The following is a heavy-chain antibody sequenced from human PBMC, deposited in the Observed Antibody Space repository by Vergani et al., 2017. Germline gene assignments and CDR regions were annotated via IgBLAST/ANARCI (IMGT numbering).Heavy chain of an antibody. CDR2: ISSSSSYI. CDR3: ALLGYCSGGSCFTQPFFDY. D-gene: IGHD2-15*01. CDR1: GFTFSSYS. V-gene: IGHV3-21*01. J-gene: IGHJ4*02. Sequence: VQLVESGGGVVQPGGSLRLSCAASGFTFSSYSMNWVRQAPGKGLEWVSSISSSSSYIYYADSVKGRFTISRDNSKNTLYLQMNSLRAEDTAVYYCALLGYCSGGSCFTQPFFDYWGQGTLVTVSS.